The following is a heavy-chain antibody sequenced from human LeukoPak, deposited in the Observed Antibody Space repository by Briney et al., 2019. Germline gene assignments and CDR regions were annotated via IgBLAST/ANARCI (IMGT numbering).Heavy chain of an antibody. D-gene: IGHD2-15*01. V-gene: IGHV4-30-2*01. J-gene: IGHJ4*02. CDR1: GGSISSSSYY. Sequence: SETLSLTCTVSGGSISSSSYYWGWIRQPPGKGLEWIGYIYHSGSTYYNPSLKSRVTISVDRSKNQFSLKLSSVTAADTAVYYCARGRRERYCSGGSCPTYFDYWGQGTLVTVSS. CDR3: ARGRRERYCSGGSCPTYFDY. CDR2: IYHSGST.